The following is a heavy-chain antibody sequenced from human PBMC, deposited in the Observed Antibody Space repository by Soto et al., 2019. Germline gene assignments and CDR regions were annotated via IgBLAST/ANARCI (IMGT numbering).Heavy chain of an antibody. D-gene: IGHD1-26*01. CDR1: GGSITSSSYY. Sequence: QLHLRESGPGLVKPSETLSLTCTVSGGSITSSSYYWGWIRQPPGKGLEWIGSIYYSGSTYYNPSLTSRVTISVDPSKNQFSLKLSSVTAADTAVYYCATQEVGGSYVYTFDPWGQGTLVTVSS. J-gene: IGHJ5*02. CDR2: IYYSGST. CDR3: ATQEVGGSYVYTFDP. V-gene: IGHV4-39*01.